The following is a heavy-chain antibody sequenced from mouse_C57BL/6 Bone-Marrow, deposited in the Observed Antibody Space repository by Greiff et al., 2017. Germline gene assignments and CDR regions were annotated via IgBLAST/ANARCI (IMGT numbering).Heavy chain of an antibody. CDR3: ARVCGVRMDYFDY. CDR2: IYPGSGST. Sequence: VQLQQPGAELVKPGASVKMSCKASGYTFTSYWITWVKQRPGQGLEWIGDIYPGSGSTNYNEKFKSKATLTVDTSSSTAYMPLSSLTSEDSAVYDCARVCGVRMDYFDYWGQGTTLTVSS. D-gene: IGHD5-1*01. CDR1: GYTFTSYW. V-gene: IGHV1-55*01. J-gene: IGHJ2*01.